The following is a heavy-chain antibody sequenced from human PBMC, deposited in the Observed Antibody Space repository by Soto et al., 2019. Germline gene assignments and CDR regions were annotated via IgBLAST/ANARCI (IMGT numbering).Heavy chain of an antibody. V-gene: IGHV1-69*02. Sequence: QVQLVQSGSEVKKPGSSVRVSCKTSGGTFSIYTISWVRQAPGQGLEWMGRVLPFLDITSYSQRFQGRVTITADRSTTTAYMELSSLRSEDTAVYYCARDRDNSNWPNFDSWGQGTLVTLSS. CDR3: ARDRDNSNWPNFDS. CDR2: VLPFLDIT. CDR1: GGTFSIYT. J-gene: IGHJ4*02. D-gene: IGHD6-13*01.